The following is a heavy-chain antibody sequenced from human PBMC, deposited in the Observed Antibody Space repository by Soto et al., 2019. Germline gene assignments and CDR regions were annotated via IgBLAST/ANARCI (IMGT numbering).Heavy chain of an antibody. Sequence: QLQLQESGPGLVKPSETLSLTCTVSGGSISSSSYYWGWIRQPPEKGLEWIGSIYYSGSTYYNPSLKSRVTISVDTSKNQFSLKLSSVTAADTAVYYCARSYDILTGYYGGMDVWGQGTTVTVSS. J-gene: IGHJ6*02. CDR3: ARSYDILTGYYGGMDV. CDR2: IYYSGST. V-gene: IGHV4-39*01. D-gene: IGHD3-9*01. CDR1: GGSISSSSYY.